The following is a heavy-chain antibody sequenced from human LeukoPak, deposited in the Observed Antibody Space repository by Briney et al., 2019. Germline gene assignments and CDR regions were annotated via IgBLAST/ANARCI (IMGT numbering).Heavy chain of an antibody. CDR1: GFTFSGYA. D-gene: IGHD2-21*02. CDR2: ISYEGSNK. J-gene: IGHJ4*02. Sequence: GRSLRLSCAASGFTFSGYAMHWVRQAPGKGREWVAVISYEGSNKYYADSVTGRFTITRNNSNNTPYLQMNSLRAEDTTVYYCARDPFCGGDCYSGGYFDYWGQGTLVTVSS. CDR3: ARDPFCGGDCYSGGYFDY. V-gene: IGHV3-30-3*01.